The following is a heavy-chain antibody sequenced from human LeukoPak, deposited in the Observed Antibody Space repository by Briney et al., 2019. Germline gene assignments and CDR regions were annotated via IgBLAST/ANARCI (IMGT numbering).Heavy chain of an antibody. CDR3: ARFDYGGNSAFDY. J-gene: IGHJ4*02. D-gene: IGHD4-23*01. Sequence: GSSVKVSCKXSGGTFSSYAISWVRQAPGQGLEWMGRIIPIFGTANYSQKFQGRVTITTDESTSTAYMELSSLRSEDTAVYYCARFDYGGNSAFDYWGQGTLVTVSS. CDR2: IIPIFGTA. V-gene: IGHV1-69*05. CDR1: GGTFSSYA.